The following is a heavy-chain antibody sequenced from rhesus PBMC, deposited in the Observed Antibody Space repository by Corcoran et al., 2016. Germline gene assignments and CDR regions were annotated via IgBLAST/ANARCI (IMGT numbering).Heavy chain of an antibody. D-gene: IGHD7-45*01. CDR1: GYSISSGYY. CDR2: ISGMSGTT. J-gene: IGHJ6*01. V-gene: IGHV4-99*01. Sequence: QVQLQESGPGLVKPSETLSLTCAVSGYSISSGYYWGWIRQPPGKGLVYIGYISGMSGTTYYTPSLMSGVTIPQDTSKNQCALKLSSVTAADTAVYYWARRGYLGRYGLDSWGQGVVVTVSS. CDR3: ARRGYLGRYGLDS.